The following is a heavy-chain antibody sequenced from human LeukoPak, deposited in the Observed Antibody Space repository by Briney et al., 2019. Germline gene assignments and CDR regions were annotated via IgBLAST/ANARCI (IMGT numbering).Heavy chain of an antibody. V-gene: IGHV3-23*01. CDR2: LSAIDQRT. CDR1: GFPFSRIA. D-gene: IGHD3-16*01. J-gene: IGHJ6*03. Sequence: GGSLRLSCAASGFPFSRIAMNWVRQAPGKGLEWVSILSAIDQRTHYADSVKGRFTISRDNSKNTLYLQMNSLRAEDTAIYYCAKGPFSPPFFYYMDVWGKGTTVTVSS. CDR3: AKGPFSPPFFYYMDV.